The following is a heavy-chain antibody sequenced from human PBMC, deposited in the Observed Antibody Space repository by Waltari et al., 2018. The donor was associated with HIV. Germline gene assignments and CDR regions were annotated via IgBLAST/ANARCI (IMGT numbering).Heavy chain of an antibody. CDR3: AKDKGGVTYIFDY. J-gene: IGHJ4*02. CDR2: ISYDGSNK. V-gene: IGHV3-30*18. CDR1: GFQFSSYG. Sequence: QVQLVESGGGVVQPGRSLRLSCAASGFQFSSYGTHRVRQAPGKGLEWVAVISYDGSNKYYADAVKGRFTISRDNSKNTLDLQMNSLRAEDTAVYYCAKDKGGVTYIFDYWGQGTLVTVSS. D-gene: IGHD1-1*01.